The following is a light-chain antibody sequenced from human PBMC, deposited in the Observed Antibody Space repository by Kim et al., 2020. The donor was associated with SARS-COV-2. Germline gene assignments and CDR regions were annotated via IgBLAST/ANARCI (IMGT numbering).Light chain of an antibody. CDR3: QQYDAYPRT. Sequence: GSAGDRVTITCRARQRFTAGLAWYQQEPGQAPKLLIYEASSLQNAAPPRFSGRGSGTEFALTISSLQPKDFATYHCQQYDAYPRTFGQGTKVDIK. CDR1: QRFTAG. CDR2: EAS. J-gene: IGKJ1*01. V-gene: IGKV1-5*03.